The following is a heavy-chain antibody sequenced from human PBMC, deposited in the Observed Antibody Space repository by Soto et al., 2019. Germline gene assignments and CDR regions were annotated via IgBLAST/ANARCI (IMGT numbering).Heavy chain of an antibody. CDR3: ASMIGDPVLSFDS. J-gene: IGHJ5*01. V-gene: IGHV4-59*01. D-gene: IGHD3-10*02. Sequence: QVQLQESGPGLVKPSETLSLTCTVSGGSISSYYWSWIRQPPGKGLEWLGFIFYSGSTSYNPALTSRVTISIDTSEYQFSLKLNSVTAADTAVYYCASMIGDPVLSFDSWGQGILVAVSS. CDR1: GGSISSYY. CDR2: IFYSGST.